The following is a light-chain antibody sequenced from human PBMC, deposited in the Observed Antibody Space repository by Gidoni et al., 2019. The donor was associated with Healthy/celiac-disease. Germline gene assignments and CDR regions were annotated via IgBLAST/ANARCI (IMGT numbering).Light chain of an antibody. J-gene: IGKJ2*01. CDR1: QSISSW. Sequence: DIQMTQSPSTLSASVGDRVTITCRASQSISSWLAWYQQKPGKAPKLLFYDASSLESGVPSRFSCSGSGTEFTLTISSLQPDDFATYYCQQYNSYSPTFGQGTKLEIK. CDR2: DAS. V-gene: IGKV1-5*01. CDR3: QQYNSYSPT.